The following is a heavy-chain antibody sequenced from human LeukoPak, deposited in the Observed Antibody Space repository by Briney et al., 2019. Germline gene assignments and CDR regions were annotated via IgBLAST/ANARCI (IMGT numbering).Heavy chain of an antibody. CDR1: GFTFISYG. D-gene: IGHD6-13*01. CDR2: IGGRGGST. J-gene: IGHJ5*02. Sequence: GGSLRLSCAASGFTFISYGMHWVRQAPGKGLEWVSTIGGRGGSTYYADSVKGRFTISRDNSKNSLYLQMNSLRAEDTALYYCAREKEGIAAASIIWFDPWGQGTLVTVSS. V-gene: IGHV3-23*01. CDR3: AREKEGIAAASIIWFDP.